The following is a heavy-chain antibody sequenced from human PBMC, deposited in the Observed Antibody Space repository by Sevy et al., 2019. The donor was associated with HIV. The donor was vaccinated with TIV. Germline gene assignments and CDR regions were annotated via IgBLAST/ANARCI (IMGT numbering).Heavy chain of an antibody. Sequence: GGSLRLSCAASGITFSNYAMSWVRQAPGKGLEWVSTFSGSGGNTHYADSVEGRFTISRDNSKNTLYLQMNSLRAEDTAVYFCAKGPTYLVAATFPDYWGQGTLVTVSS. J-gene: IGHJ4*02. CDR3: AKGPTYLVAATFPDY. V-gene: IGHV3-23*01. D-gene: IGHD6-19*01. CDR1: GITFSNYA. CDR2: FSGSGGNT.